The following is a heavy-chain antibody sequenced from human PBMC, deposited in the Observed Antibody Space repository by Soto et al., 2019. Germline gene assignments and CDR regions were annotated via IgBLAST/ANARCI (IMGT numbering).Heavy chain of an antibody. D-gene: IGHD2-21*02. V-gene: IGHV3-64D*06. J-gene: IGHJ4*02. CDR1: GFTFGSSP. Sequence: GSLRLSCSASGFTFGSSPMHWVRQAPGTGLELVSAITCKGDTTYYADSVRSRFTISRNNSKNTVFLQMTSLTAQDVAVYYGVKESPQADSDNWGQGTLVTVSS. CDR3: VKESPQADSDN. CDR2: ITCKGDTT.